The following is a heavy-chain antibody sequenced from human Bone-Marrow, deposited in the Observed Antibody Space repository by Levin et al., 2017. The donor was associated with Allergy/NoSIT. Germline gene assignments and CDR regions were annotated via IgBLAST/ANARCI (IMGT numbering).Heavy chain of an antibody. Sequence: GESLKISCAASGFTFSSYGMHWVRQAPGKGLEWVAVISYDGSNKYYADSVKGRFTISRDNSKNTLYLQMNSLRAEDTAVYYCAKPVVDEWELLPGWFDPWGQGTLVTVSS. D-gene: IGHD1-26*01. CDR3: AKPVVDEWELLPGWFDP. J-gene: IGHJ5*02. CDR1: GFTFSSYG. CDR2: ISYDGSNK. V-gene: IGHV3-30*18.